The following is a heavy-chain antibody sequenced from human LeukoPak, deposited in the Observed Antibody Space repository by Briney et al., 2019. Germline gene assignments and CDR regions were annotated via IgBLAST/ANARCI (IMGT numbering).Heavy chain of an antibody. Sequence: SETLSLTCTVSGGSISSSSYYWGWIRQPPGKGLERIGSIYYSGSTYYNPSLKSRVTISVDTSKNQFSLKLSSVTAADTAVYYCARQRYFDWSNDYWGQGTLVTVSS. V-gene: IGHV4-39*01. CDR1: GGSISSSSYY. CDR2: IYYSGST. CDR3: ARQRYFDWSNDY. D-gene: IGHD3-9*01. J-gene: IGHJ4*02.